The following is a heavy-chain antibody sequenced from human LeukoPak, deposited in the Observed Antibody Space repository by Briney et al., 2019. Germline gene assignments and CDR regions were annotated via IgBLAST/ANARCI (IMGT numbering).Heavy chain of an antibody. D-gene: IGHD2-2*01. CDR2: IYYSGST. CDR3: ARRLGGTSTGFDY. CDR1: GGSVSSGSYY. V-gene: IGHV4-61*01. J-gene: IGHJ4*02. Sequence: RSSETLSLTCTVSGGSVSSGSYYWSWIRQPPGKGLEWIGYIYYSGSTNYNPSLKSRVTISVDTSKNQFSLKLSSVTAADTAVYYCARRLGGTSTGFDYWGQGTLVTVSS.